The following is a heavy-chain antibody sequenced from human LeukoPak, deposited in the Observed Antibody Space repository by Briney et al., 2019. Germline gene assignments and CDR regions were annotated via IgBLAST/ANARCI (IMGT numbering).Heavy chain of an antibody. D-gene: IGHD4-17*01. CDR1: GRSISSYY. V-gene: IGHV4-59*08. CDR3: ASHQYGALVPFLY. CDR2: IHYTGRT. Sequence: SETLSLTCTVSGRSISSYYWSWIRQPPGKGLEWIGYIHYTGRTNYNPSLKRRVTISVDTSKNQFSLRLSSVTAADTAVYYCASHQYGALVPFLYWGQGPLVTVSS. J-gene: IGHJ4*02.